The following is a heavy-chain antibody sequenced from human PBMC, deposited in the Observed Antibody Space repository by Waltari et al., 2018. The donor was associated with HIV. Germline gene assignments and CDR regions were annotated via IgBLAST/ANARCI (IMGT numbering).Heavy chain of an antibody. Sequence: EVQLVESGGGLVKPGGSLRLSCAASGFTFNNAWMGWVRPAPGKGLEWVSRIKSKTAGGTTDYAAPVKGRFTISREDSKNTLSLQMNSLKIEDTAVYYCTTDRGIAIRPLFDSWGQGTLVTVSS. CDR3: TTDRGIAIRPLFDS. CDR2: IKSKTAGGTT. D-gene: IGHD6-13*01. J-gene: IGHJ4*02. V-gene: IGHV3-15*01. CDR1: GFTFNNAW.